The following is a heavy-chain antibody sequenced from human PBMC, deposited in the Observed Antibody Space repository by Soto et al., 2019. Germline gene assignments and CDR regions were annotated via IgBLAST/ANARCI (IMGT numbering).Heavy chain of an antibody. Sequence: PGESLQSSWSVAGYNFTDHCVGCIRQRPVKGLEWMGIIYPGDYDTRYTPSFQGHVTITVDKSTSTAYLQWNTLTDLATAMYYCAPDISTFRYYHYAMDVWGQAIQVTV. CDR3: APDISTFRYYHYAMDV. CDR2: IYPGDYDT. V-gene: IGHV5-51*01. D-gene: IGHD2-15*01. J-gene: IGHJ6*02. CDR1: GYNFTDHC.